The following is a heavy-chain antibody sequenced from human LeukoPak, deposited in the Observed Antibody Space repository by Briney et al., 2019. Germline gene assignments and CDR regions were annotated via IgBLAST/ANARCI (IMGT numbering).Heavy chain of an antibody. V-gene: IGHV5-51*01. Sequence: ESLKISCKDSGYLFTGYWIAWVRQRPGKGLEWMGIIYPGDSDTRYSPSFQGQVTISADTSINTAYLHWSSLKASDTAIYYCAMQDGSGTYGAFDVWGQGTMVTV. D-gene: IGHD3-10*01. CDR3: AMQDGSGTYGAFDV. J-gene: IGHJ3*01. CDR1: GYLFTGYW. CDR2: IYPGDSDT.